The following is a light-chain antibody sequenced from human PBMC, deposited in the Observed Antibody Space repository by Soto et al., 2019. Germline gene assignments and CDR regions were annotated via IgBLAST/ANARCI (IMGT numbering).Light chain of an antibody. CDR1: QSVDKY. J-gene: IGKJ1*01. CDR3: QQRGNRPPWT. Sequence: EIVMTQSPATLSLSPGERATLSCRASQSVDKYLVWYQQKPGQAPRLLIYDASNRATGIPARFSGSGSGTDFTLTISSLEPEDFAVYYCQQRGNRPPWTFGQGTKVDNK. V-gene: IGKV3-11*01. CDR2: DAS.